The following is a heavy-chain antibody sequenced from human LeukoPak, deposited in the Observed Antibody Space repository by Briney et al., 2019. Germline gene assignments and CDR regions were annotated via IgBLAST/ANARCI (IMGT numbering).Heavy chain of an antibody. CDR2: ISSSSRTK. V-gene: IGHV3-48*01. D-gene: IGHD4-17*01. J-gene: IGHJ2*01. Sequence: PGGSLRLSCAASGFTFSNYAMSWVRQAPGRGLEWVSYISSSSRTKYYADSVKGRFTISRDNAKNSLYLQMSSLRAEDTAVYYCARRGGYGDPYWYFDLWGRGTLVTVSS. CDR3: ARRGGYGDPYWYFDL. CDR1: GFTFSNYA.